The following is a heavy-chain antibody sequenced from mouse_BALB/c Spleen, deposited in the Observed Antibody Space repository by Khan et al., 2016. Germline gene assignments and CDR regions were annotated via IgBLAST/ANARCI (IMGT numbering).Heavy chain of an antibody. V-gene: IGHV1S81*02. CDR2: INPSNGRT. Sequence: QVQLQQPGAELVKPGASVKLSCKASGYTFTSYWMHWVKQRPGQGLEWIGEINPSNGRTNYNEKFKSKATLTVDKSSSTAYMQLSSLTSEDSAVYYCARSLYDYYAYWGQGTLVTVSA. CDR3: ARSLYDYYAY. CDR1: GYTFTSYW. D-gene: IGHD2-4*01. J-gene: IGHJ3*01.